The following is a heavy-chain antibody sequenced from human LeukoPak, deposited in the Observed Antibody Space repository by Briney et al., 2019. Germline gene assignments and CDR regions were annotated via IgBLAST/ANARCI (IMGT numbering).Heavy chain of an antibody. V-gene: IGHV3-53*01. J-gene: IGHJ4*02. Sequence: GGSLRLSCAASGFTVITNDMTWVRXAXGKGLEWVSVLYSDGNTKYADSVQGRFTISRDNSKNTLYLEMNSLSPDDTAVHYCARGVEPLAANTLAYWGQGTLVTVSS. CDR1: GFTVITND. CDR3: ARGVEPLAANTLAY. CDR2: LYSDGNT. D-gene: IGHD1-14*01.